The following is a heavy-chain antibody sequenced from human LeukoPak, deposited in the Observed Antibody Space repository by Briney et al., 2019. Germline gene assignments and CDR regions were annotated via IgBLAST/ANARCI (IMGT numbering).Heavy chain of an antibody. Sequence: GGSLRLSCAASGFTFSSDWMSWVRQAPGKGLEWVANINQDGSDKHYVDSVKGRFTISRDNAKNSLYLQMNSLRAEDAAVYYCARDLNYCISGANWFDPWGQGTLVTVSS. V-gene: IGHV3-7*01. CDR1: GFTFSSDW. CDR3: ARDLNYCISGANWFDP. D-gene: IGHD3-10*01. J-gene: IGHJ5*02. CDR2: INQDGSDK.